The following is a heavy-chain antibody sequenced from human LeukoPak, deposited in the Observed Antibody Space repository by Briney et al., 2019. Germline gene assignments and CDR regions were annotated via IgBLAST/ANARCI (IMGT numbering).Heavy chain of an antibody. CDR1: GFTFNTYS. CDR3: PKGPYDYVWGSYPLN. CDR2: LSFDGDEK. V-gene: IGHV3-30-3*01. J-gene: IGHJ4*02. D-gene: IGHD3-16*02. Sequence: GGSLRLSCVASGFTFNTYSMHWVRQAPGKGLEWVAVLSFDGDEKHYADSVKGRFTISRDNSKNTLYLQMNSLRAEDTAVYYCPKGPYDYVWGSYPLNWGQGTLVTVSS.